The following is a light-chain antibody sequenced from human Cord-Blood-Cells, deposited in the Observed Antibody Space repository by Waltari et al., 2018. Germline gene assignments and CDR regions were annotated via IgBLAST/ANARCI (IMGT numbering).Light chain of an antibody. J-gene: IGLJ2*01. CDR1: ISAVGGYNY. Sequence: QSALTQTASVSGSPGQSITISCTGNISAVGGYNYVSWYQQHPGKAPKLMIYDVSNRSSGVSNRFSGSKSGNTASLTISGLQAEDEADYYCSSYTSSSTVFGGGTKLTVL. CDR2: DVS. V-gene: IGLV2-14*01. CDR3: SSYTSSSTV.